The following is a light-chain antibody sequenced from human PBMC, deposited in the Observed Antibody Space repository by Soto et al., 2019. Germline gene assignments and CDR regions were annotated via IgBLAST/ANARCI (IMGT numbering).Light chain of an antibody. Sequence: QSALAQPASVSGSPGQSITISCTGTSSDVGGSKYVSWYQQHPGKAPRLMIYEVSYRPSGVSHRLSGSKSGNTACLTVSGLQAEDEADYYCSSKRSRGTLYVFGTGTNVTVL. CDR1: SSDVGGSKY. CDR3: SSKRSRGTLYV. CDR2: EVS. V-gene: IGLV2-14*01. J-gene: IGLJ1*01.